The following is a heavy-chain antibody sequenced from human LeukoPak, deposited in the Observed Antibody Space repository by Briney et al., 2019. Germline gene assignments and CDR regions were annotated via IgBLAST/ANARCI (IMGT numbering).Heavy chain of an antibody. Sequence: GGSLRLSCAASGFTFSSYAMHWVRQAPGKGLEWVAVISYDGSNKYYADSVKGRFTISRDNFKNTLYLQMNSLRAEDTAVYYCARVYGRITMIRGYYGMDVWGQGTTVTVSS. J-gene: IGHJ6*02. CDR3: ARVYGRITMIRGYYGMDV. D-gene: IGHD3-22*01. V-gene: IGHV3-30-3*01. CDR2: ISYDGSNK. CDR1: GFTFSSYA.